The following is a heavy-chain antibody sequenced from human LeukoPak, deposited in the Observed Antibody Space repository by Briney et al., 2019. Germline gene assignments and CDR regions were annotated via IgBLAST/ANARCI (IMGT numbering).Heavy chain of an antibody. Sequence: SETLSLTCSVSGGPINSYYWSWIRQPPGKGLEWIGYIYYSGSTNYNPSLKSRVTISVDTSKNQFSLKLSSVTAADTAVYYCARHTGIAAAGTADYWGQGTLVTVSS. CDR2: IYYSGST. V-gene: IGHV4-59*08. J-gene: IGHJ4*02. D-gene: IGHD6-13*01. CDR1: GGPINSYY. CDR3: ARHTGIAAAGTADY.